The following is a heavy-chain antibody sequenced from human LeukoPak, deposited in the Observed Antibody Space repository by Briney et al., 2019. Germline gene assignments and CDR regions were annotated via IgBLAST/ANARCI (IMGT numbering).Heavy chain of an antibody. CDR1: GFTFSTYW. CDR2: IKPDGSEK. V-gene: IGHV3-7*03. J-gene: IGHJ4*02. Sequence: GGSLRLSCAASGFTFSTYWMTCVRQAPGKGLEWVAIIKPDGSEKYYVDSVKGRFTISRDNAENSLFLQMNGLRPEDTAVFYCARGQYTDGLSYWGQGTLVTVSS. CDR3: ARGQYTDGLSY. D-gene: IGHD5-24*01.